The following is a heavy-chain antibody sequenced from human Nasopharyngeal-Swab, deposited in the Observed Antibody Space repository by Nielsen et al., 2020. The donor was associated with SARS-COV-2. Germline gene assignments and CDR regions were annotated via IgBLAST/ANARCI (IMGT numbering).Heavy chain of an antibody. CDR2: ISSSSSTI. J-gene: IGHJ4*02. V-gene: IGHV3-48*04. D-gene: IGHD1-7*01. CDR3: AREGKGSWNWNYVGESYFDY. CDR1: GFTLSSFS. Sequence: ESLKISCSASGFTLSSFSMNWVRQAPGEGLEWVSYISSSSSTIYYADSVKGRFTISRDNAKNSLYLQMNSLRAEDTAVYYCAREGKGSWNWNYVGESYFDYWGQGTLVTVSS.